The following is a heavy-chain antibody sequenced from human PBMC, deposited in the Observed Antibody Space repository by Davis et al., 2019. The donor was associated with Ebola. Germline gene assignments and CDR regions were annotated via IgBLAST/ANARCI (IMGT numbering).Heavy chain of an antibody. CDR1: CYNFTSYG. CDR2: ISAYNGNT. J-gene: IGHJ4*02. V-gene: IGHV1-18*01. D-gene: IGHD6-19*01. CDR3: ATNNYQWLVPNY. Sequence: ASALVFCYASCYNFTSYGISRVRQAPGQGLEWMGWISAYNGNTNYAQKLQGRVTMTTDTSTSTAYMELRSLRSDDTAVYYCATNNYQWLVPNYWGQGTLVTVSS.